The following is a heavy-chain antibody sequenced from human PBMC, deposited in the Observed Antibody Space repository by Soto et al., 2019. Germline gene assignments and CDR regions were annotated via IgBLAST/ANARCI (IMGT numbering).Heavy chain of an antibody. CDR1: GYTFTSYG. Sequence: GASVKVSCKASGYTFTSYGISWVRQAPGQGLEWMGWISAYNGNTNYAQKLQGRVTMTTDTSTSTAYMELRSLRSDDTAVYYCARDQSTYYYDSSGYHYWGQGTLVTVS. D-gene: IGHD3-22*01. CDR3: ARDQSTYYYDSSGYHY. CDR2: ISAYNGNT. J-gene: IGHJ4*02. V-gene: IGHV1-18*01.